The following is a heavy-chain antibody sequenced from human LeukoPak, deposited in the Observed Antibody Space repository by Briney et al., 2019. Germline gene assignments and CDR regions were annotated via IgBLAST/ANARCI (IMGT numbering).Heavy chain of an antibody. CDR2: INHSGST. D-gene: IGHD3-10*01. J-gene: IGHJ4*02. V-gene: IGHV4-34*01. CDR1: GGSFSGYY. CDR3: ASNLYGSGNYFAY. Sequence: SETLSLTCAVYGGSFSGYYWSWIRQPPGKGLEWIGEINHSGSTNYSPSLKSRVTISVDTSKNQFSLKLSSVTAADTAVYYCASNLYGSGNYFAYWGQGTLVTVS.